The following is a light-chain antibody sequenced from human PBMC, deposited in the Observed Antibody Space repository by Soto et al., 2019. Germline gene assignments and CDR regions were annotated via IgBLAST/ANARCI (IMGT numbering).Light chain of an antibody. J-gene: IGLJ2*01. CDR3: QSYDSSLSASVV. CDR1: SSNIGAGYD. CDR2: ANN. V-gene: IGLV1-40*01. Sequence: QSALTQPPSVSGAPGQRFTISGPGRSSNIGAGYDVHWYQLLPGTAPKLLIYANNNRPSGVPDRFSGSRSGTSASLAITGLQAEDEADYYCQSYDSSLSASVVFGGGTKLTVL.